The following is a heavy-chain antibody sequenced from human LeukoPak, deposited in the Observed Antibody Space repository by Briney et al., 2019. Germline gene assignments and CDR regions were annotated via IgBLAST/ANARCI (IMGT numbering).Heavy chain of an antibody. J-gene: IGHJ4*02. V-gene: IGHV4-61*01. Sequence: SETLSLTCTVSGGSISSVNYYWGWIRQPPGKGLEWIGYIHYSGSTYYNPSLTSRVTISIDTSKNQLSLRLSSVTAADTAVYYCAREGSRDFWSGPVYYFDYWGQGTLVTVSS. CDR2: IHYSGST. CDR3: AREGSRDFWSGPVYYFDY. D-gene: IGHD3-3*01. CDR1: GGSISSVNYY.